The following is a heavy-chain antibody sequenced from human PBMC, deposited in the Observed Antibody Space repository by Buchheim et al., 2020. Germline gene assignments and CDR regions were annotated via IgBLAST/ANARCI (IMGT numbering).Heavy chain of an antibody. CDR1: GFTFSSYA. CDR2: ISGSGGST. D-gene: IGHD4-11*01. Sequence: EVQLLESGGGLVQPGGSLRLSCAASGFTFSSYAMSWVRQAPGKGLEWVSAISGSGGSTYYADSVKGRFTISRDNSKNTLYLQMNSLRAENTAVYYCAKDIVVGSPPDYSNGFDYWGQGTL. CDR3: AKDIVVGSPPDYSNGFDY. J-gene: IGHJ4*02. V-gene: IGHV3-23*01.